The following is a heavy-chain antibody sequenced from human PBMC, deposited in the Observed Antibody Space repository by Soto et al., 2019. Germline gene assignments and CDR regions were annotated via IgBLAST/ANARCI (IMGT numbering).Heavy chain of an antibody. J-gene: IGHJ4*02. D-gene: IGHD2-15*01. CDR2: IRGSDGST. CDR3: AKVQYTHGVLDPFDY. Sequence: PGGSLRLSCAASGFTFSSSGMSWVRQAPGKGLEWVSSIRGSDGSTYYADSVKGRFTISRDISKNTLFLQMNSLRAEDTALYYCAKVQYTHGVLDPFDYWGQGTLVTVSS. CDR1: GFTFSSSG. V-gene: IGHV3-23*01.